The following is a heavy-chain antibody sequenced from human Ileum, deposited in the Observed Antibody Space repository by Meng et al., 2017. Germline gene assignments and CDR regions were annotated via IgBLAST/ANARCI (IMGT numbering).Heavy chain of an antibody. CDR1: STSITVTS. CDR3: ARDTYYYDTSGFLLDS. Sequence: TPSITCTASSTSITVTSWGGFSYPAGNALACIGLISASGGPGSNPSLNNRVTMSFDPSKNQFSQRLSSVTAADTAIYYCARDTYYYDTSGFLLDSWGQGMLVTVSS. J-gene: IGHJ4*02. V-gene: IGHV4-4*07. D-gene: IGHD3-22*01. CDR2: ISASGGP.